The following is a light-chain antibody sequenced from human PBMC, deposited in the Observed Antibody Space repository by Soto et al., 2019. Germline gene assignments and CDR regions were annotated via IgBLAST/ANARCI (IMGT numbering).Light chain of an antibody. Sequence: EIVLTQSPATLSLSPGERATLSCRASQSVSSYLAWYQQKPGQAPRLLIYDASNMATGIPARFSGSGSGTDFPLTISSLEPEDFAVYYCQQRSNWPPEWTFGQGTKLEIK. CDR3: QQRSNWPPEWT. CDR2: DAS. CDR1: QSVSSY. V-gene: IGKV3-11*01. J-gene: IGKJ2*02.